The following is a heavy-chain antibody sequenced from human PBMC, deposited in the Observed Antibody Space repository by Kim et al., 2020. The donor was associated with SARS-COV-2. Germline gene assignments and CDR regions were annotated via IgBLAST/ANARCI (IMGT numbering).Heavy chain of an antibody. CDR2: ISWNSGSI. D-gene: IGHD3-22*01. Sequence: GGSLRLSCAASGFTFGDYAMHWVRQAPGKGLEWVSGISWNSGSIGYADSVKGRFTISRDNAKNSLYLQMNSLRAEDTALYYCAKDYPNSSGYPWGAFDIWGQGTMVTVSS. CDR1: GFTFGDYA. V-gene: IGHV3-9*01. CDR3: AKDYPNSSGYPWGAFDI. J-gene: IGHJ3*02.